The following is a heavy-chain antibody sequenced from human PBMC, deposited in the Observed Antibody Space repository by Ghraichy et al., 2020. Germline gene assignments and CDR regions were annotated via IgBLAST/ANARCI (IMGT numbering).Heavy chain of an antibody. V-gene: IGHV4-34*01. CDR2: ISHSGST. CDR3: ARVGQLVKYYYYYMDV. D-gene: IGHD6-6*01. J-gene: IGHJ6*03. Sequence: SETLSLTCAVYNGSFSGYYWSWIRQPPGKGLEWIGQISHSGSTNYNPSLKSRVTISVDTSKNQFSLKLSSVTAADTAVYYCARVGQLVKYYYYYMDVWGKGTTVTVSS. CDR1: NGSFSGYY.